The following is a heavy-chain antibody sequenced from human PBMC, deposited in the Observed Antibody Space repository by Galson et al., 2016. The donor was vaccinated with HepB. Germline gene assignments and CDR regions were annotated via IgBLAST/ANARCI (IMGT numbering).Heavy chain of an antibody. D-gene: IGHD2-21*02. CDR2: INPSGGST. V-gene: IGHV1-46*01. Sequence: SVKVSCKASGYTFTSYYMHWVRQAPGQGLEWMGIINPSGGSTSYAQNFQGRVTWTRDTSTSTDYMELSSLTSEDTAIYYCARDLAVVAVPAMDVFDLWGQGTLVTVSS. J-gene: IGHJ3*01. CDR3: ARDLAVVAVPAMDVFDL. CDR1: GYTFTSYY.